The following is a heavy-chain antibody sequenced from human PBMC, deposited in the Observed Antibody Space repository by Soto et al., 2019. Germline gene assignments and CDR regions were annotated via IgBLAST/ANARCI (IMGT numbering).Heavy chain of an antibody. D-gene: IGHD3-9*01. CDR1: GYTFTSYD. J-gene: IGHJ4*02. V-gene: IGHV1-8*01. CDR2: MNPNSGNT. CDR3: ARMYYDILTGYASVDY. Sequence: ASVKVSCKASGYTFTSYDINWVRQATGQGLEWMGWMNPNSGNTGYAQKFQGRVTMTRNTSISTAYMELSSLRPEDTAVYYCARMYYDILTGYASVDYWGQGTLVTVSS.